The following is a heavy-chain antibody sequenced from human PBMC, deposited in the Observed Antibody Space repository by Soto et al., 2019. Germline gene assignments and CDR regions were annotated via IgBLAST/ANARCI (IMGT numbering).Heavy chain of an antibody. CDR1: GFTFSSYA. J-gene: IGHJ5*02. D-gene: IGHD2-8*01. CDR3: AKDPPSLYTPTKNWFDP. CDR2: ISGSGGST. V-gene: IGHV3-23*01. Sequence: GGSLRLSCAASGFTFSSYAMSWVRQAPGKGLEWVSAISGSGGSTYYADSVKGRFTISRDNSKNTRYRQMNSLRAEDTAVYYCAKDPPSLYTPTKNWFDPWGQGTLVTVSS.